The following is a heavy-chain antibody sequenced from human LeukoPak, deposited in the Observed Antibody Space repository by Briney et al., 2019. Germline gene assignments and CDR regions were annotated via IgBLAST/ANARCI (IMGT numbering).Heavy chain of an antibody. D-gene: IGHD5-18*01. V-gene: IGHV1-46*01. CDR3: ATLGGYSYGPFDY. CDR2: INPSGGST. Sequence: ASVKVSCTASGYTFTSYYMHWVRQSPGLELKWLGIINPSGGSTSDAQKFQGRVTMTRDTSTSTVYMELSSLRSEDTAVYYCATLGGYSYGPFDYWGQGTLVTVSS. J-gene: IGHJ4*02. CDR1: GYTFTSYY.